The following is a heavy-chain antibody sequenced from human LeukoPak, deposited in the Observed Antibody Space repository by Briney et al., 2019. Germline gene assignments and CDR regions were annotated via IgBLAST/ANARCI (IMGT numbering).Heavy chain of an antibody. CDR2: ITAYNDNT. D-gene: IGHD4/OR15-4a*01. CDR3: ASSSRHDYGDGFDI. J-gene: IGHJ3*02. CDR1: GYSFLSIP. V-gene: IGHV1-18*01. Sequence: ASVKVSCKASGYSFLSIPMSWVRQVPGQGLEWMGWITAYNDNTHYVQKFQGRVTMTTDTLTTTAYMELTSLRPDDTAMYYCASSSRHDYGDGFDIWGQGTMVTVSS.